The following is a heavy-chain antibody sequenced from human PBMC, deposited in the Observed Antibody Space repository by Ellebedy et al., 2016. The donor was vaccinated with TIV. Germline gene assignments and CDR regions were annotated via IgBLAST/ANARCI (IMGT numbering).Heavy chain of an antibody. Sequence: GESLKISCTASGFNFGGHAMKWVRQAPGKGLEWVPSIGGSGYSTHYADSVKGRFTISRDNSRNTLYLQMNSLRGEDTAVNFCAKDVRYTTGWGGALDIWGQGAMVTVSS. V-gene: IGHV3-23*01. D-gene: IGHD2-8*02. J-gene: IGHJ3*02. CDR3: AKDVRYTTGWGGALDI. CDR2: IGGSGYST. CDR1: GFNFGGHA.